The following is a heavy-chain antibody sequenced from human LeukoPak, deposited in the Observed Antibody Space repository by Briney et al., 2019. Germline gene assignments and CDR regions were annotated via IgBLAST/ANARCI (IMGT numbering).Heavy chain of an antibody. Sequence: GGSLRLSCAASGFTFSSYAMSWVRQAPGKGLEWVSAISGSGGSTYYADSVKGRFTISRDNSKNTLYLQMNSLRAEDTAVYYCAKSGTSYYYYYMDVWGKGTTVTVSS. CDR3: AKSGTSYYYYYMDV. J-gene: IGHJ6*03. CDR2: ISGSGGST. D-gene: IGHD3/OR15-3a*01. V-gene: IGHV3-23*01. CDR1: GFTFSSYA.